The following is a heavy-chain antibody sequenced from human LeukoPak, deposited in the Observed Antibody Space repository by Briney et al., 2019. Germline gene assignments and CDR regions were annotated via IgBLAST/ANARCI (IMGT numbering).Heavy chain of an antibody. Sequence: SQTLSLTCTVSGGSFTSDNYYWSWIRQPAGKGLEWIGRIYTSGSTNYNPSLKSRVTISVDTSKNQFSLKLSSVTAADTAVYYCARGYYYYYMDVWGKGSTVTVSS. CDR3: ARGYYYYYMDV. J-gene: IGHJ6*03. CDR2: IYTSGST. CDR1: GGSFTSDNYY. V-gene: IGHV4-61*02.